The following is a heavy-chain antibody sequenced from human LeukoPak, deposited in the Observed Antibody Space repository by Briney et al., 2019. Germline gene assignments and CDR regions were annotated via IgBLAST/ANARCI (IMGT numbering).Heavy chain of an antibody. CDR1: GGSISSGSYY. CDR3: ARAIRYDSNGYYFSPEEYFQH. J-gene: IGHJ1*01. V-gene: IGHV4-61*02. CDR2: IYTSGSS. Sequence: SQTLSLTCTVSGGSISSGSYYWSWIQQPAGKGLEWIGRIYTSGSSNYNPSLKSRVTISVDTSKNQFSLKLSSVTAADTAVYYCARAIRYDSNGYYFSPEEYFQHWGQGTLVTVSS. D-gene: IGHD3-22*01.